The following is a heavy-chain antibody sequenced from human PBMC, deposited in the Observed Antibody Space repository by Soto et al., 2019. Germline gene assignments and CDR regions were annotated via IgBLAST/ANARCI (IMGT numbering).Heavy chain of an antibody. D-gene: IGHD3-16*01. Sequence: QVQLQESGPGLVKPSQTLSLTCTVSGGSIRSGDYYWTWIRQHPGRGLEWIGYIYDNGDTYYNPSLKSRVTISADTSKNQFSLRLSSVTAADSAVYYGARAYDYDATKNDGFDIWGQGKLVTHSS. CDR3: ARAYDYDATKNDGFDI. J-gene: IGHJ3*02. CDR2: IYDNGDT. CDR1: GGSIRSGDYY. V-gene: IGHV4-31*03.